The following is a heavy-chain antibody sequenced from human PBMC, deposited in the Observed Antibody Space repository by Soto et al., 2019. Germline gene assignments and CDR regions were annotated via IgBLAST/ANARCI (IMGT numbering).Heavy chain of an antibody. D-gene: IGHD3-9*01. CDR3: AGMTGPKTYYYYYGMDV. CDR1: DGSISIYY. V-gene: IGHV4-4*07. Sequence: PSETLCLTCIFSDGSISIYYWSWIRQPAGKGLELIGRLYTSGSTNYNPSLKSRVTMSVDTSKNQFSLNLSSVTAEDTALYYCAGMTGPKTYYYYYGMDVWGQGTPVTVSS. J-gene: IGHJ6*01. CDR2: LYTSGST.